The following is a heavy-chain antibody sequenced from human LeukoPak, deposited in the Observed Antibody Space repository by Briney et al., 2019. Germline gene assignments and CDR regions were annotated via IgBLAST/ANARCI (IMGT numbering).Heavy chain of an antibody. Sequence: ASVKVSCKASGYTFISYGITWVRQAPGQGLEWMGWISTFNGHTNYAQKFQGRVTMTRDTSISTAYMELSRLRSDDTAVYYCARDRDPDDYGDYYFDYWGQGTLVTVSS. V-gene: IGHV1-18*01. CDR2: ISTFNGHT. J-gene: IGHJ4*02. D-gene: IGHD4-17*01. CDR1: GYTFISYG. CDR3: ARDRDPDDYGDYYFDY.